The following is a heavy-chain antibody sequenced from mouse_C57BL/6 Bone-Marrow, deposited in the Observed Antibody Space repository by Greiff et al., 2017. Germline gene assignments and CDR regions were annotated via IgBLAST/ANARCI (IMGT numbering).Heavy chain of an antibody. CDR2: ISDGGSYT. Sequence: DVHLVESGGGLVKPGGSLKLSCAASGFTFSSYAMSWVRQTPEKRLEWVATISDGGSYTYYPDNVKGRFTISRDNAKNNLYLQMSHLKSDDTAMYYCARDLLCYYGFDYWGQGTTLTVSS. V-gene: IGHV5-4*01. J-gene: IGHJ2*01. CDR3: ARDLLCYYGFDY. D-gene: IGHD1-1*01. CDR1: GFTFSSYA.